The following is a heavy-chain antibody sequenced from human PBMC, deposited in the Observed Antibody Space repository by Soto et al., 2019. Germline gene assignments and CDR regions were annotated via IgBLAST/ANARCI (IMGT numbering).Heavy chain of an antibody. V-gene: IGHV3-43*01. J-gene: IGHJ6*02. Sequence: LRLSCAASGFTFDDYTMHWVRQAPGKGLEWVSLISWDGGSTYYADSVKGRFTISRDNSKNSLYLQMNSLRTEDTALYYCAKDRAITMVRGVIIRSGMGVWGQGTTVTVSS. CDR2: ISWDGGST. CDR1: GFTFDDYT. CDR3: AKDRAITMVRGVIIRSGMGV. D-gene: IGHD3-10*01.